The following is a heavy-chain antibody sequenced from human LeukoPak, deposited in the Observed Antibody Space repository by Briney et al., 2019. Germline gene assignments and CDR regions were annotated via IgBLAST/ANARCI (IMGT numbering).Heavy chain of an antibody. Sequence: SETLSLTCTVSDGSISSYYWSWIRQPPGKGLEWIGYINYSGGTSYNPSLRSRATISVGTSKNQFSLTLTSVTAADTAVYYCARRGPTVVVDYWGQGTLVTVSS. J-gene: IGHJ4*02. CDR3: ARRGPTVVVDY. CDR2: INYSGGT. V-gene: IGHV4-59*08. D-gene: IGHD4-17*01. CDR1: DGSISSYY.